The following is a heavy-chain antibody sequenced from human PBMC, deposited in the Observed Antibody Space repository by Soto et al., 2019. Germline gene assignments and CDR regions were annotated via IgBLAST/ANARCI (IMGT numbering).Heavy chain of an antibody. CDR2: IIPMFGTA. CDR1: GGTFSKYT. CDR3: ARQFDYDISGYYYAY. V-gene: IGHV1-69*01. Sequence: QVQLVQSGAEVKKPGSSVKVSCKASGGTFSKYTISWVRQAPGQGLEWMGGIIPMFGTANYARKFQGRVTITADESTSTTYMVLSSLRSEDTAVYYCARQFDYDISGYYYAYWGQGTLVTVSS. J-gene: IGHJ4*02. D-gene: IGHD3-22*01.